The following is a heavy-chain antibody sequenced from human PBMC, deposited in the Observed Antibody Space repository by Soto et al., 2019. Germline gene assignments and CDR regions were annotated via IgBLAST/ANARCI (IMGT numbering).Heavy chain of an antibody. CDR2: IIPMFGTP. J-gene: IGHJ4*02. D-gene: IGHD1-26*01. CDR3: ARDRDFGNYFDSAY. CDR1: GGTFDTYA. Sequence: QVQLVQSGAEVRKPGSSVRVSCKAAGGTFDTYAVSWVRQAPGQGLEWMGGIIPMFGTPYYAQRFQSRVTINADESTGTAYMELRSLRSEDTAVYFCARDRDFGNYFDSAYWGQGTLVTVSS. V-gene: IGHV1-69*01.